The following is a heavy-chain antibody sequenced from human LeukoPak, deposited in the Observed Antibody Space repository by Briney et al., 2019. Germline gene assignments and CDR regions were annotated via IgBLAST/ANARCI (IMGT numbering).Heavy chain of an antibody. Sequence: PGGSLRLSCAASGFTFAYSAMTWVRQAPEKGLEWVSTINTGDITFYANSVKGRFTISRDNSKNALFLQMNSLRAEDTAIYYCVKGGFTYYDDWGQGTLVTVSS. CDR2: INTGDIT. J-gene: IGHJ4*02. CDR1: GFTFAYSA. D-gene: IGHD3-22*01. CDR3: VKGGFTYYDD. V-gene: IGHV3-23*01.